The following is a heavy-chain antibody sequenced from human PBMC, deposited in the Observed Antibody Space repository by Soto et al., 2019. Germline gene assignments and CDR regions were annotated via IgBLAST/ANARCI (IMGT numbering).Heavy chain of an antibody. CDR3: ARTHILTGYLNWFAP. V-gene: IGHV1-69*13. CDR1: GGTFSSYA. D-gene: IGHD3-9*01. J-gene: IGHJ5*02. CDR2: IIPIFGTA. Sequence: SVKVSCKASGGTFSSYAISWVRQAPGQGLEWMGGIIPIFGTANYAQKFQGRVTITADESTSTAYMELSSLRSEDTAVYYCARTHILTGYLNWFAPWGQGTLVTVSS.